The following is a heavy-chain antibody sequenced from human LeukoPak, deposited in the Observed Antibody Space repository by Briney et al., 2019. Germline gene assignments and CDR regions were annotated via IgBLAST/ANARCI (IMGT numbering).Heavy chain of an antibody. CDR1: GGTFSSYA. J-gene: IGHJ4*02. V-gene: IGHV1-69*04. CDR2: IIPILGIA. Sequence: SVKVSCKASGGTFSSYAISWVRQAPGQGLEWMGRIIPILGIANYAQKFQGRVTITADKSTSTAYMELSSLRSEDTAVYYCERGVLTTVFPDYWGQGTLVTVSS. D-gene: IGHD4/OR15-4a*01. CDR3: ERGVLTTVFPDY.